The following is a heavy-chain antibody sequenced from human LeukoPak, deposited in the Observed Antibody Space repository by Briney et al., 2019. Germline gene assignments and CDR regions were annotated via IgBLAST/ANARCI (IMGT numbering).Heavy chain of an antibody. D-gene: IGHD1-26*01. Sequence: ASVKVSCKASGYTFTGYYMHWVRQAPGQGLEWMGWMNPNSGNTGYAQKFQGRVTMTRNTSISTAYMELSSLRSEDTAVYYCTTRHSGSWFGAFDIWGQGTMVTVSS. V-gene: IGHV1-8*02. J-gene: IGHJ3*02. CDR3: TTRHSGSWFGAFDI. CDR2: MNPNSGNT. CDR1: GYTFTGYY.